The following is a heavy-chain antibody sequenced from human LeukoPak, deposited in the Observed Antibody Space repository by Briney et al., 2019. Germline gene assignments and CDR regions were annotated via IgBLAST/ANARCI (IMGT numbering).Heavy chain of an antibody. CDR1: GGSFSGYY. Sequence: MASETLSLTCAVYGGSFSGYYWSWIRQPPGKGLEWIGEINHSGSTNYNPSLKSRVTISVDTSKNQFSLKLSSVTAADTAVYYCARDLRAMVYWGQGTLVTVSS. V-gene: IGHV4-34*01. D-gene: IGHD2-8*01. CDR3: ARDLRAMVY. J-gene: IGHJ4*02. CDR2: INHSGST.